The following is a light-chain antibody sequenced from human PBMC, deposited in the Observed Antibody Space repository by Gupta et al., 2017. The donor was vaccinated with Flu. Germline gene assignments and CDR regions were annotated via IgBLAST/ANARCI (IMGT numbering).Light chain of an antibody. CDR3: SSSTDSNTVV. Sequence: QSALTQPPSASGSPGQSVTISCTGTSDDVGGYDYVSWYLQHPGKAPRLIIYEVTKRPSGVPDRVSGSKSDNTASLTVSGLQAEDEGDDYCSSSTDSNTVVFGGGTRLTVL. V-gene: IGLV2-8*01. J-gene: IGLJ3*02. CDR1: SDDVGGYDY. CDR2: EVT.